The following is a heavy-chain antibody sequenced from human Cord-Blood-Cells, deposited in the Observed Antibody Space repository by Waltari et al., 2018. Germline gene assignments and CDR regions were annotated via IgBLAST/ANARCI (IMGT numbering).Heavy chain of an antibody. D-gene: IGHD7-27*01. J-gene: IGHJ4*02. Sequence: QVQLQQWGAGLLKPSETLSLTCAVYGGSFSGYYWSWIRQPPGKGLEWIGENNHSGSTNYNPSLKSRVTISVDTSKNQFSLKLSSVTAADTAVYYCARGRHWTGDEIGYYFDYWGQGTLVTVSS. CDR3: ARGRHWTGDEIGYYFDY. CDR2: NNHSGST. CDR1: GGSFSGYY. V-gene: IGHV4-34*01.